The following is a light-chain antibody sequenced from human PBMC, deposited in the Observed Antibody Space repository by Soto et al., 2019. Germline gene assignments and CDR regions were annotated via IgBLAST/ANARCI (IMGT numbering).Light chain of an antibody. CDR1: SSDVGGYNY. J-gene: IGLJ2*01. CDR3: TSYTGTSPHVV. V-gene: IGLV2-14*03. Sequence: QSALTQPASVSGSPGQSITISCTGTSSDVGGYNYVSWYQHHPGKAPKLMIYDVSDRPSGVSNRFSGSKSGNTASLTISGLQDEDEADYYCTSYTGTSPHVVFGGGTKLTVL. CDR2: DVS.